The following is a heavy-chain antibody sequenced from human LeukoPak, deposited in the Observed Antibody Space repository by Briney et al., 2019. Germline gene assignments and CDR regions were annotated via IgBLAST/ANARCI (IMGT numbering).Heavy chain of an antibody. D-gene: IGHD3-22*01. Sequence: PSETLSLTCTVSGGSINSGSYSWTWIRQPAGKGLEWIGRIHISGSTDYTPSLKGRVTISVDTSKNQFSLKLSSVTAADTAVYYCARADRSGYFGNVVAFDTWGQGTMVTVSS. J-gene: IGHJ3*02. CDR3: ARADRSGYFGNVVAFDT. CDR2: IHISGST. CDR1: GGSINSGSYS. V-gene: IGHV4-61*02.